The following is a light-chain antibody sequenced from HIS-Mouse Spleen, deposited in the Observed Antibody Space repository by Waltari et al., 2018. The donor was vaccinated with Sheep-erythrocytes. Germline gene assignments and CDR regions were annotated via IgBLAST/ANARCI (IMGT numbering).Light chain of an antibody. Sequence: EIVLTQSPATLSLSPGERATLSCRASQSVSSYLAWYQQKPGQAPRLLIYDASNRATCIPARFSGSGSVTDFTLTISSLEPEDFAVYYCQQRRGFTFGGGTKVEIK. CDR1: QSVSSY. J-gene: IGKJ4*01. CDR2: DAS. CDR3: QQRRGFT. V-gene: IGKV3-11*01.